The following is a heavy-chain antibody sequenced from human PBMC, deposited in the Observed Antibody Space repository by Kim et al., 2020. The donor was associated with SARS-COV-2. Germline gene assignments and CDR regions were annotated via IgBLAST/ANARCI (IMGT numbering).Heavy chain of an antibody. CDR2: ISYDGSNK. J-gene: IGHJ4*02. Sequence: GGSLRLSCAASGFTFSSYGMHWVRQAPGKGLEWVAVISYDGSNKYYADSVKGRFTISRDNSKNTLYLQMNSLRVEDTAVYYCAKVPLAAAGTFDYWGQGTLVTVSS. D-gene: IGHD6-13*01. CDR1: GFTFSSYG. V-gene: IGHV3-30*18. CDR3: AKVPLAAAGTFDY.